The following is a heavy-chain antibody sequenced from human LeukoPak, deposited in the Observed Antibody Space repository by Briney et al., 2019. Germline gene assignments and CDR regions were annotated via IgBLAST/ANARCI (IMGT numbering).Heavy chain of an antibody. V-gene: IGHV3-30*18. CDR3: AKDLPMTTLDY. J-gene: IGHJ4*02. D-gene: IGHD4-11*01. CDR1: GFTFSSYG. CDR2: ISYDGSNK. Sequence: GGSLRLSCAASGFTFSSYGMHWVRQAPGKGLEWVAVISYDGSNKYYADSVKGRFTIPRDNSKNTLYLQMNSLRAEDTAVYYCAKDLPMTTLDYWGQGTLVTVSS.